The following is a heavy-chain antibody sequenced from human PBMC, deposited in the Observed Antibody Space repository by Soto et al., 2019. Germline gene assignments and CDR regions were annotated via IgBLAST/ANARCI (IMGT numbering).Heavy chain of an antibody. CDR1: GYNFISYW. CDR2: IDPSDSYT. V-gene: IGHV5-10-1*01. D-gene: IGHD6-6*01. Sequence: GETLRISCGGSGYNFISYWVSWVRQMPGKGLEWMGRIDPSDSYTNYSPSFQGHVTISADKSISTAYLQWSSLKASDTAMYYCASIKLAARHFGYWGQGTLVNLSA. J-gene: IGHJ4*02. CDR3: ASIKLAARHFGY.